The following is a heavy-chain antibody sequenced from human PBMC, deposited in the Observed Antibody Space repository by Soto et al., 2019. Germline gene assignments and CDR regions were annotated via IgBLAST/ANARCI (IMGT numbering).Heavy chain of an antibody. CDR1: GYTFTSYG. J-gene: IGHJ6*02. CDR2: ISAYNGNT. CDR3: ARDWPLGSKVGATIRVSSYYYYGMDV. D-gene: IGHD1-26*01. V-gene: IGHV1-18*04. Sequence: GASVRVSCKASGYTFTSYGISWVRQAPGQGLEWMGWISAYNGNTNYAQKLQGRVTMTTDTSTSTAYMELRSLRSDDTAVYYCARDWPLGSKVGATIRVSSYYYYGMDVWGQGTTVTVSS.